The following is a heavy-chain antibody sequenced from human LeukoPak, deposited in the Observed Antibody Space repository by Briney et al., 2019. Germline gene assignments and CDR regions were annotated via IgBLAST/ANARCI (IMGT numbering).Heavy chain of an antibody. D-gene: IGHD2-2*01. Sequence: SGGSLRLSCAASGFTFSSYSMNWVRQAPGKGLEWVGRIKSKTDGGTTDYAAPVKGIFTISRDDSKNMLYLQMNSLKVEDTAVYYCTADPPGMSTSTGIDHWGQGTLVTVSS. V-gene: IGHV3-15*05. CDR2: IKSKTDGGTT. CDR1: GFTFSSYS. J-gene: IGHJ4*02. CDR3: TADPPGMSTSTGIDH.